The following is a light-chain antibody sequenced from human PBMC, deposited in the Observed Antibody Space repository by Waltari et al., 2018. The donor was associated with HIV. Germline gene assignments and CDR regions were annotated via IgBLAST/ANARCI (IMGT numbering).Light chain of an antibody. CDR2: GAS. J-gene: IGKJ1*01. CDR1: EIIISRF. Sequence: EIVLTQPPGTLSLSHWERATVTCRASEIIISRFLAWYQQKPGQAPRVLISGASSRATGIPDRFNGSGSGTDFTLTISKLEPEDSVVYYCQQYGSLPWTFGQGTKVEIK. V-gene: IGKV3-20*01. CDR3: QQYGSLPWT.